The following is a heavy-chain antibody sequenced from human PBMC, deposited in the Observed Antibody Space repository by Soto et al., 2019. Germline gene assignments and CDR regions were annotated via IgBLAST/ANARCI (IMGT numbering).Heavy chain of an antibody. Sequence: PGGSLRRSCAAAGCTFITFAMTCVRQGPGKGLEWVSYIGAHDDGYTHYADSVKGRFTVSRDNSQNPPHLQMNRLRADDTAIYYCAKGDWADYWGPGALVTVSS. J-gene: IGHJ4*02. CDR3: AKGDWADY. V-gene: IGHV3-23*01. CDR2: IGAHDDGYT. D-gene: IGHD3-9*01. CDR1: GCTFITFA.